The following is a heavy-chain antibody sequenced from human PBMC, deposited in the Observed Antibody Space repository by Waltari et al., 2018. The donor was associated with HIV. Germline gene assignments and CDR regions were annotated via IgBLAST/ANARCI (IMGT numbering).Heavy chain of an antibody. J-gene: IGHJ2*01. V-gene: IGHV3-23*01. CDR3: AKGRDCGGNCYYYFHI. CDR2: SGGSSGDT. Sequence: EVQLLESGGGLVQPGGSLRLSCAASGFTFSNSAMNWVRRAPGKGGEGGATSGGSSGDTLYADSEKGRYTNSKNNSKSTLFMQLNSLRAEDTAVYYCAKGRDCGGNCYYYFHIWGRGTLVTVSS. CDR1: GFTFSNSA. D-gene: IGHD2-21*02.